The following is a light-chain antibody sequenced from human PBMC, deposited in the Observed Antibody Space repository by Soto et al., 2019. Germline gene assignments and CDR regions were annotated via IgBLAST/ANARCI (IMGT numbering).Light chain of an antibody. CDR1: LTVSGD. V-gene: IGKV3-15*01. CDR2: GAT. CDR3: QQYYNWPPS. J-gene: IGKJ4*01. Sequence: ESVLTQSPATLALSPGDRATLSCRASLTVSGDLAWYQQRPGQTPSLLIFGATTRAADVPARFSGSGSGTEFTLTISGLQSDDFATYYCQQYYNWPPSFGGGTKVEIK.